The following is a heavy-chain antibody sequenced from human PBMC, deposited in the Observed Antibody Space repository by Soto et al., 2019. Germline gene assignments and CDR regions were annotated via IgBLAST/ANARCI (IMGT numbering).Heavy chain of an antibody. D-gene: IGHD1-26*01. CDR1: GFTFDDYA. CDR2: ISWNSGSI. J-gene: IGHJ6*02. CDR3: AKGWGHYYYYGMDV. Sequence: EVQLVESGGGLVQSGRSLRLSCAASGFTFDDYAMHWVRQAPGKGLEWVSGISWNSGSIGYADSVKGRFTISRDNAKNSLYLQMNSLRAEDTALYYCAKGWGHYYYYGMDVWGQGTTVTVSS. V-gene: IGHV3-9*01.